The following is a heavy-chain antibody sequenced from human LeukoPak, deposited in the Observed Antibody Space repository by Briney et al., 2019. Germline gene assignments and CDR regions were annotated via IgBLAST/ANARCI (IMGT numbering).Heavy chain of an antibody. CDR3: VREDDPVSVHYMDV. V-gene: IGHV3-21*01. D-gene: IGHD1-1*01. CDR2: ISTGGTYI. Sequence: GGSLRLSCAASGFTLSAYAMNWARQAPGKGLEWVSSISTGGTYIYYADSVKGRFTISRDNAKNSLYLQMNGLRAEDTAVYYCVREDDPVSVHYMDVWGKGTTVTVSS. J-gene: IGHJ6*03. CDR1: GFTLSAYA.